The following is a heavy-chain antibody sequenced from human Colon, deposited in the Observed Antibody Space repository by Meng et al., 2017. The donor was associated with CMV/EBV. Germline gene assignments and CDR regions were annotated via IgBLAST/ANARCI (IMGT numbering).Heavy chain of an antibody. Sequence: GSLRLSCTVSGGSVSSGSYYWSWIRQPPGKGLEWIGYIYYSGSTNYNPSLKSRVTISVDTSKNQFSLKLSSVTAADTAVYYCARDYTSGYYPYYYYGMDVWGQGTTVTVSS. V-gene: IGHV4-61*01. CDR2: IYYSGST. CDR1: GGSVSSGSYY. D-gene: IGHD3-3*01. J-gene: IGHJ6*02. CDR3: ARDYTSGYYPYYYYGMDV.